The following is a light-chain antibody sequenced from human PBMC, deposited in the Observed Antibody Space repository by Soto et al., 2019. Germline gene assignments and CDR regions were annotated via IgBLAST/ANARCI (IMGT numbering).Light chain of an antibody. Sequence: QSVLTQPLSVAGSPGQSVTISCTGTSSDVGGYNYVSWYQQHPGKAPKLMIYDVSKRPSGVPDRFSGSKSGNTASLTISGLQAEDEADYYCCSYAGSYTYVFGTGTKLTVL. V-gene: IGLV2-11*01. CDR2: DVS. J-gene: IGLJ1*01. CDR1: SSDVGGYNY. CDR3: CSYAGSYTYV.